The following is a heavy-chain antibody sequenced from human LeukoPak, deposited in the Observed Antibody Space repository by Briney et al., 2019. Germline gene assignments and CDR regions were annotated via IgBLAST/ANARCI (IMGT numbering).Heavy chain of an antibody. D-gene: IGHD2-2*01. CDR1: GGSFSGYY. V-gene: IGHV4-34*01. CDR3: AGRYCSSTSCYFHYYYGMDV. Sequence: PSETLSLTCAVYGGSFSGYYWSWTRQPPGKGLEWTGEINHSGSTNYNPSLQSRVTISVDTSKNQFSLKLSSVTAADTAVYYCAGRYCSSTSCYFHYYYGMDVWGKGTTVTVSS. CDR2: INHSGST. J-gene: IGHJ6*04.